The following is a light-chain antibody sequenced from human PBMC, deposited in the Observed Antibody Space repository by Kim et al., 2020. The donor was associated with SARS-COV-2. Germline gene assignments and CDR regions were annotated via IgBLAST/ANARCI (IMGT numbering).Light chain of an antibody. CDR2: GKN. Sequence: SSELTQDPAVSVALGQTVRITCQGDSLRIYYASWYQQKPGQAPVLVIYGKNNRPSGIPDRFSGSSSGNTASLTITGAQAEDEADYYCNSRDSSGKKVFGGGTQLTVL. CDR1: SLRIYY. J-gene: IGLJ3*02. CDR3: NSRDSSGKKV. V-gene: IGLV3-19*01.